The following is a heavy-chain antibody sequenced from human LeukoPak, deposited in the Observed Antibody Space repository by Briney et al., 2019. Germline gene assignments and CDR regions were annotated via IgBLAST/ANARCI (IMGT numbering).Heavy chain of an antibody. Sequence: GGSLRLSCAASGFTFSTYWMSWVRQAPGKGLEWVAKIKPDGSEKYYVDSVKRRFSISRDNAKNSLYLQMNSLRAEDTAVYYCASLSKYVFDYWGQGTLVTVSS. D-gene: IGHD4-11*01. V-gene: IGHV3-7*01. CDR3: ASLSKYVFDY. J-gene: IGHJ4*02. CDR1: GFTFSTYW. CDR2: IKPDGSEK.